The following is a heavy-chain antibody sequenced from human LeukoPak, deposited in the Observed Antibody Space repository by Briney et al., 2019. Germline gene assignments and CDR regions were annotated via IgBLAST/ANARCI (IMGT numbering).Heavy chain of an antibody. Sequence: ASVKVSCKASGYTFTSYGISWVRQAPGQGLEWMGWISAYNGNTNYAQKLQGRVTMTTDTSTSTAYMELRSLRSDDTAVYYCARGGAPYYDFWSGYFRGHWFDPWGQGTLVTVS. CDR3: ARGGAPYYDFWSGYFRGHWFDP. D-gene: IGHD3-3*01. J-gene: IGHJ5*02. V-gene: IGHV1-18*01. CDR1: GYTFTSYG. CDR2: ISAYNGNT.